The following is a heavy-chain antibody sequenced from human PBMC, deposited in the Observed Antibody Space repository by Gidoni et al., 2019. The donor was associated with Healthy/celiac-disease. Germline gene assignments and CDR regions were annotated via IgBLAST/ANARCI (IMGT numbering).Heavy chain of an antibody. CDR3: ARDSGGYCGGDCLAGVPKSNDY. CDR2: IIPILGIA. D-gene: IGHD2-21*02. J-gene: IGHJ4*02. V-gene: IGHV1-69*04. Sequence: QVQLVQSGAEVKKPGSSVKVSCKASGGTFSSYAISWVRQAPGQGLEWVGRIIPILGIANYAKKFQGRVTITADKSTSTAYMELSSLRSEDTAVYYCARDSGGYCGGDCLAGVPKSNDYWGQGTLVTVSS. CDR1: GGTFSSYA.